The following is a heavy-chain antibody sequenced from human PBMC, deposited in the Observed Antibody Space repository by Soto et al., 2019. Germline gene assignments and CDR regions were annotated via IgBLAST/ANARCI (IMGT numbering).Heavy chain of an antibody. V-gene: IGHV3-21*06. CDR3: ARLVASETGYGMDV. CDR1: GFIFSSHN. Sequence: VGSLRLSCAASGFIFSSHNMNWVRQAPGKGLEWVSSITGSSSCIFYADSVKGRFTISRDNAKNTVYLQVNSLRAEDTGVYYCARLVASETGYGMDVWGQGTTVTVSS. J-gene: IGHJ6*02. D-gene: IGHD3-9*01. CDR2: ITGSSSCI.